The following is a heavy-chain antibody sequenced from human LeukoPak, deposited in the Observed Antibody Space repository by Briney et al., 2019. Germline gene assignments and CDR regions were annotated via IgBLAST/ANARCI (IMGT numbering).Heavy chain of an antibody. V-gene: IGHV4-38-2*02. D-gene: IGHD3-22*01. J-gene: IGHJ4*02. CDR1: GYSISSGYY. CDR2: IYHSGST. Sequence: PSETLSLTCTVSGYSISSGYYWGWIRQPPGKGLEWIGSIYHSGSTYYNPSLKSRVTISVDTSKNHFSLKLSSVTAADTAVYYCAGDSRGYYEHDDFDYWGQGTLVTASS. CDR3: AGDSRGYYEHDDFDY.